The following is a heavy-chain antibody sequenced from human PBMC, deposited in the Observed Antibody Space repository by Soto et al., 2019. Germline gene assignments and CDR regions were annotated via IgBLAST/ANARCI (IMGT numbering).Heavy chain of an antibody. CDR1: GFTFTSSA. V-gene: IGHV1-58*02. CDR2: IVVGSGNT. D-gene: IGHD1-1*01. J-gene: IGHJ5*02. CDR3: AAVMWNDVLIWFDP. Sequence: ASVKVSCKASGFTFTSSAMQWVRQARGQRLEWIGRIVVGSGNTNYAQKFQERVTITRDMSTSTAYMELSSLRSEDTAVYYCAAVMWNDVLIWFDPWGQGTLVTVSS.